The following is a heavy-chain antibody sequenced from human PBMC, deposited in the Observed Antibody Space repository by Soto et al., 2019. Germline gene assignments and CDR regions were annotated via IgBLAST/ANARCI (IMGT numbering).Heavy chain of an antibody. Sequence: GASVKVSCKASGYTFTSYDINWVRQATGQGLEWMGWMNPNSGNTGYAQKFQGRVTMTRNTSISTAYMELSSLRSEDTAVYYCARGSGYFDWLGSDYWGQGTLVTVSS. J-gene: IGHJ4*02. CDR2: MNPNSGNT. V-gene: IGHV1-8*01. CDR3: ARGSGYFDWLGSDY. CDR1: GYTFTSYD. D-gene: IGHD3-9*01.